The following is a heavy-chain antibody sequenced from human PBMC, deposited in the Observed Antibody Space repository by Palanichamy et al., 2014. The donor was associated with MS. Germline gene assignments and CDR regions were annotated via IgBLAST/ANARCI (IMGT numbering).Heavy chain of an antibody. Sequence: QVQLHQWGAGVLKPSETLSLTCAVYNGSFSAYYWTWIRQSPREGDWSGIGEIHHSGSTNYNPSLESRVTMALDTTKNLFSLTLTSLTAADAAVYYCRLAAAGRDFWGQGTLVAVSS. CDR3: RLAAAGRDF. V-gene: IGHV4-34*01. CDR2: IHHSGST. CDR1: NGSFSAYY. D-gene: IGHD6-13*01. J-gene: IGHJ4*02.